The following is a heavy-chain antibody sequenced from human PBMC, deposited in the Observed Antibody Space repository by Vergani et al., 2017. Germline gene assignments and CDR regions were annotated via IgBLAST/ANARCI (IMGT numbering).Heavy chain of an antibody. D-gene: IGHD1-1*01. CDR2: IVVGSGNT. J-gene: IGHJ3*02. V-gene: IGHV1-58*02. CDR1: GFTFTSSA. Sequence: QMQLVQSGPEVKKPGTSVKVSCKASGFTFTSSAMQWVRQARGKRLEWIGWIVVGSGNTNYAQKFQERVTITRDMSTSTAYRALSSLRSEDTAVYYCAADFTTGKAAGRFAFEIWGQGTMVTVSS. CDR3: AADFTTGKAAGRFAFEI.